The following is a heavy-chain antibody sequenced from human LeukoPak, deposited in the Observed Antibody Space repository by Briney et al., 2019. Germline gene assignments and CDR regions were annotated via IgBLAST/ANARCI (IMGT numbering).Heavy chain of an antibody. Sequence: ASVKVSCTASGYTFTGYYMHWVRQAPGQGLEWMGWINPNSGGTNYAQKFQGRVTMTRDTSISTAYMELSRLRSDDTAVYYCARESGGSYGYYFAYWGQETLVTVPS. CDR1: GYTFTGYY. V-gene: IGHV1-2*02. J-gene: IGHJ4*02. CDR3: ARESGGSYGYYFAY. D-gene: IGHD1-26*01. CDR2: INPNSGGT.